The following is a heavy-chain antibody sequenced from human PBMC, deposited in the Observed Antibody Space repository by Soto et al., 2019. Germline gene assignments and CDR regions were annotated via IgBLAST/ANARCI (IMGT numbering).Heavy chain of an antibody. D-gene: IGHD2-2*03. CDR2: ISVYNGNT. CDR3: ARDGYCYDVYYLDY. V-gene: IGHV1-18*01. CDR1: GYSFPTYG. Sequence: ASVKVSCKASGYSFPTYGITWVRQAPGQGLEWMGWISVYNGNTKYAQKLQGRVTMTTDTATSTAYLELRTLRSDDTAVYYCARDGYCYDVYYLDYWGQGTRVTVS. J-gene: IGHJ4*02.